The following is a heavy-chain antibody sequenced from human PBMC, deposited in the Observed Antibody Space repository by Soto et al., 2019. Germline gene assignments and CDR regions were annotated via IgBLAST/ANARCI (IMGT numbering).Heavy chain of an antibody. J-gene: IGHJ5*02. CDR1: GFSLSTSGVG. V-gene: IGHV2-5*02. CDR2: IYWDDDK. CDR3: AYTHDYRGSWDSGWFDP. Sequence: HITLKESGPTLVEPTQTLTLTCAFSGFSLSTSGVGVGWIRQPPGKALEWLAFIYWDDDKRYSPSLKTRLTIIWNTSINKVVLIMTDIDPVATATYSRAYTHDYRGSWDSGWFDPWGQGTLVTVSS. D-gene: IGHD6-13*01.